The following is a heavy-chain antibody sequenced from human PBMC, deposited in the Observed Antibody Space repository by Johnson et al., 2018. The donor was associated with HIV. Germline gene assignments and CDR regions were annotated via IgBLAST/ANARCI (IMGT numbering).Heavy chain of an antibody. CDR2: ISGSGGSP. V-gene: IGHV3-20*04. CDR3: GRRWLQSVGLVDALDI. Sequence: VQLVESGGGVVQPGGSLRLSCAASGFTFSSYAMHWVRQAPGKGLEWVSVISGSGGSPGYADSVKGRFTISRDNAKNSLYLQMNSLGAEDTALYYCGRRWLQSVGLVDALDIWGQGTMVTVSS. CDR1: GFTFSSYA. J-gene: IGHJ3*02. D-gene: IGHD5-24*01.